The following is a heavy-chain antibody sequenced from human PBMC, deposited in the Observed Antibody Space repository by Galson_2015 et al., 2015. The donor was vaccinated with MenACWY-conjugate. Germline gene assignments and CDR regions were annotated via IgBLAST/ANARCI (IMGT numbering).Heavy chain of an antibody. D-gene: IGHD3-3*01. CDR3: TRDRLLEWHPSFDY. J-gene: IGHJ4*02. Sequence: SVKVSCKASGYTFRTADINWVRQAPGQGLEWMGWINTYNGNTKYAQSLQGRVTMTTNTSTSTAYMELRSLRSDDTAVYYCTRDRLLEWHPSFDYWGQGTLVIVSS. V-gene: IGHV1-18*01. CDR1: GYTFRTAD. CDR2: INTYNGNT.